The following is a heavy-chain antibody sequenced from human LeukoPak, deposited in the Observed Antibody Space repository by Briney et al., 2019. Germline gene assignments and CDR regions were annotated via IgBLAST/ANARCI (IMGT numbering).Heavy chain of an antibody. CDR3: AKDLYYYDSSGRDAFDI. D-gene: IGHD3-22*01. CDR1: GFTFSIYG. J-gene: IGHJ3*02. CDR2: ISGSGGST. V-gene: IGHV3-23*01. Sequence: PGGSLRLSCSASGFTFSIYGMSWVRQAPGKGLEWVSAISGSGGSTYYADSVKGRFTISRDNSKNTLYLQMNSLRAEDTAVYYCAKDLYYYDSSGRDAFDIWGQGTMVTVSS.